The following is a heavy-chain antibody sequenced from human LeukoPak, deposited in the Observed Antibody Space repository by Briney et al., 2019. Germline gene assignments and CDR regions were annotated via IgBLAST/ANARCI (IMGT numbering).Heavy chain of an antibody. Sequence: PGGSLRLSCAASGFTFSSYSMNWVRQAPGKGLEWVSYISSSSSTIYYADSVKGRFTISRDNAKNSLYLQMNSLRAEDTAVYYCARATNPDYGGNSGGGTDAFDIWGQGTMVTVSS. V-gene: IGHV3-48*04. D-gene: IGHD4-23*01. CDR3: ARATNPDYGGNSGGGTDAFDI. CDR2: ISSSSSTI. J-gene: IGHJ3*02. CDR1: GFTFSSYS.